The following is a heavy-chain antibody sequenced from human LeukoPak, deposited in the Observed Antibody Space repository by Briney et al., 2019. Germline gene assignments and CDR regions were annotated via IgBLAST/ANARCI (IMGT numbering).Heavy chain of an antibody. CDR2: IKEDGNEK. V-gene: IGHV3-7*01. CDR1: GITFSSSW. D-gene: IGHD4/OR15-4a*01. CDR3: ARDPLCGAIDY. J-gene: IGHJ4*02. Sequence: GGSLRLSCVASGITFSSSWMSWVRQTPGKRLEWVADIKEDGNEKLYVDSVKGRFTISRDNAKNSVYLQMNRLRVEDTAVYFCARDPLCGAIDYWGQGTLVTVSS.